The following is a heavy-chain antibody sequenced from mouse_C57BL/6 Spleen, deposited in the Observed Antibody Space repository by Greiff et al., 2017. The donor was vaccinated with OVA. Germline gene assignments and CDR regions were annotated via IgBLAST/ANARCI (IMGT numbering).Heavy chain of an antibody. Sequence: EVQLVESGGGLVKPGGSLKLSCAASGFTFSSYAMSWVRQTPEKRLEWVATISDGGSYTYYPDNVKGRFTISRDNAKNNLYLQMSHLKSEDTAMYYCARDRARTGYAMDYWGQGTSVTVSS. V-gene: IGHV5-4*01. CDR1: GFTFSSYA. J-gene: IGHJ4*01. D-gene: IGHD3-1*01. CDR2: ISDGGSYT. CDR3: ARDRARTGYAMDY.